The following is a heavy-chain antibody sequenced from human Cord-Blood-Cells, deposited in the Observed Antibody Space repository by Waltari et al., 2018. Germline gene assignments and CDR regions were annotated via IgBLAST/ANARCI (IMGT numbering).Heavy chain of an antibody. CDR3: ARNPSLSRPGGSWYFDY. CDR1: GGTFSSYA. J-gene: IGHJ4*02. Sequence: QVQLVQSGAEVKKPGSSVKVSCKAAGGTFSSYAISWVRQAPGQGLEWMGGIIPIFGTANYAQKFQGRVTITADESTSTAYMELSSLRSEDTAVYYCARNPSLSRPGGSWYFDYWGQGTLVTVSS. D-gene: IGHD6-13*01. V-gene: IGHV1-69*01. CDR2: IIPIFGTA.